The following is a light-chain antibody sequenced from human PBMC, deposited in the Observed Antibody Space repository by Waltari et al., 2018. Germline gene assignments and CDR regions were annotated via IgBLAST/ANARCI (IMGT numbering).Light chain of an antibody. CDR3: QHRDSWPLT. J-gene: IGKJ1*01. V-gene: IGKV3-11*01. Sequence: EIVLTQSPATLSLSPGEIATLSCRASQTIGSQLAWYRQKPGQAPRLLISEVSNRATGIPVRVSGSGSGTDFTLTISSLEPEDFAVYYCQHRDSWPLTFGQGTKVEI. CDR2: EVS. CDR1: QTIGSQ.